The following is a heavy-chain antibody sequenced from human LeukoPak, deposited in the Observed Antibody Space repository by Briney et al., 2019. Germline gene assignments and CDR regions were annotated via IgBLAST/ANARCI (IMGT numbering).Heavy chain of an antibody. CDR3: VRGQATAWGLDY. J-gene: IGHJ4*02. Sequence: GGSLRLSCAASGFTFSSYAMHWVRQAPGKGLEWVAVISYDGSNKYYADSVKGRLTISRDNSKNTLYLQMNSLRAEDTALYYCVRGQATAWGLDYWGQGTLVTVSS. D-gene: IGHD6-13*01. CDR1: GFTFSSYA. CDR2: ISYDGSNK. V-gene: IGHV3-30-3*01.